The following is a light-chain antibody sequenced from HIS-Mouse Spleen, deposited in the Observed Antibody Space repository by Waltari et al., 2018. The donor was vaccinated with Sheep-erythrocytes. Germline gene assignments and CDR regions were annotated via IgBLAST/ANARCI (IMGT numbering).Light chain of an antibody. V-gene: IGLV1-40*01. CDR2: GNI. Sequence: QSVLTQPPSVSGAPGQRVTISCTGSSSNIGAGYDVHWYQQLPGTAPKLLIYGNINRPSGVPDRFSGSKSGNSASLAITGLQAEDEADYYCQSYDSSLSGVVFGGGTKLTVL. CDR1: SSNIGAGYD. CDR3: QSYDSSLSGVV. J-gene: IGLJ2*01.